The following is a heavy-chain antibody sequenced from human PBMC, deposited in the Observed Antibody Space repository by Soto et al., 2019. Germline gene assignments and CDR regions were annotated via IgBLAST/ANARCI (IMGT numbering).Heavy chain of an antibody. Sequence: QVQLQESGPGLVKPSQTLSLTCTVSGGSISSGGYYWSWIRQHPGKGLEWIGYIYYSGSTYYNPSLKSRITISVDTSKHQFSLTLSSVTAADTAVYYCARSSPVVTAPWGQGTLVTVAS. CDR2: IYYSGST. CDR3: ARSSPVVTAP. J-gene: IGHJ5*02. V-gene: IGHV4-31*03. D-gene: IGHD2-21*02. CDR1: GGSISSGGYY.